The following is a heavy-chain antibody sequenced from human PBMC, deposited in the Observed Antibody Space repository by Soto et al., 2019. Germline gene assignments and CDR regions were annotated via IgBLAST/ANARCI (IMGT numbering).Heavy chain of an antibody. V-gene: IGHV1-69*06. J-gene: IGHJ4*02. CDR2: IIPIFGTP. Sequence: QVQLVQSGAEVKKPGSSVKVSCKASGGTFSSYAISWVRQAPGQGLEWMGGIIPIFGTPNYAQKFQGRVTITAVISTGTAYMELSSLRSEDTAVYYCARDPDYGGNSGLGLVDYWGQGTLVTVSS. CDR3: ARDPDYGGNSGLGLVDY. CDR1: GGTFSSYA. D-gene: IGHD4-17*01.